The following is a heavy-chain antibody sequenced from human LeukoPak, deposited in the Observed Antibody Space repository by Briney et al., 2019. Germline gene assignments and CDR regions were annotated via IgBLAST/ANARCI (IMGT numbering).Heavy chain of an antibody. CDR1: GGSISSYY. CDR2: IYYSGST. CDR3: ARDESYGLRAFDI. V-gene: IGHV4-59*01. Sequence: PSETLSLTCTVSGGSISSYYWSWIRQPPGKGLEWIGYIYYSGSTNYNPSLKSRVTISVDTSKNQFSLKLSSVTAADTAVYYCARDESYGLRAFDIWGQGTMVTVSS. J-gene: IGHJ3*02. D-gene: IGHD4-17*01.